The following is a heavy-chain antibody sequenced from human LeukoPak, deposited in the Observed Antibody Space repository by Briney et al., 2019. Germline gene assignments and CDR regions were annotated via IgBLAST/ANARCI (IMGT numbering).Heavy chain of an antibody. V-gene: IGHV1-46*01. J-gene: IGHJ5*02. D-gene: IGHD3-16*02. CDR2: INPSGSST. CDR3: ARDNSVGDIAWWFDP. Sequence: ASVRVSCKASGYTFTSHYMHWVRQAPGQGLEWMGLINPSGSSTLYAQKFQGRVTMTRDMSTTTDYMELSSLRSEDTAVYYCARDNSVGDIAWWFDPWGQGTLVTVSS. CDR1: GYTFTSHY.